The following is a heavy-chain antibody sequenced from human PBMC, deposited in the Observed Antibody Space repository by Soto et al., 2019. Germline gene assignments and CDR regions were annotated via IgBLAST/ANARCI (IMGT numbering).Heavy chain of an antibody. CDR3: ARGRLLWFGEDEQVLDV. CDR2: IYYAGTT. J-gene: IGHJ6*02. V-gene: IGHV4-59*12. Sequence: SETLSLTCSVSGGSINNYYWSWIRQPPGKGLEFIGYIYYAGTTTYNPSLKSRVTISVDKSKNQFSLKLSSVTAADTAVYYCARGRLLWFGEDEQVLDVWGQGTTVTVSS. D-gene: IGHD3-10*01. CDR1: GGSINNYY.